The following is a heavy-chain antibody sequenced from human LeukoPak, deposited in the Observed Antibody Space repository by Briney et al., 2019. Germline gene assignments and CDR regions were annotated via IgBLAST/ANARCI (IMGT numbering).Heavy chain of an antibody. CDR3: ATRETRGYYYGSGSYGVRSYYYYYYMDV. V-gene: IGHV1-69*13. J-gene: IGHJ6*03. CDR2: IIPIFGTA. D-gene: IGHD3-10*01. Sequence: SVKVSCKASGFTFNAYYIHWVRQAPGQGLEWMGGIIPIFGTANYAQKFQGRVTITADESTSTAYMELSSLRSEDTAVYYCATRETRGYYYGSGSYGVRSYYYYYYMDVWGKGTTVTISS. CDR1: GFTFNAYY.